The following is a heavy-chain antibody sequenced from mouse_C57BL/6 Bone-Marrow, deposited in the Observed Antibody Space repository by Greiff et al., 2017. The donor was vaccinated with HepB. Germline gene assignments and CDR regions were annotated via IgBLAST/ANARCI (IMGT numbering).Heavy chain of an antibody. V-gene: IGHV5-16*01. CDR2: INYDGSST. CDR3: ARDPPREGAMDY. CDR1: GFTFSDYY. J-gene: IGHJ4*01. Sequence: EVKVVESEGGLVQPGSSMKLSCTASGFTFSDYYMAWVRQVPEKGLEWVANINYDGSSTYYLDSLKSRFIISRDNAKNILYLQMSSLKSEDTATYYCARDPPREGAMDYWGQGTSVTVSS.